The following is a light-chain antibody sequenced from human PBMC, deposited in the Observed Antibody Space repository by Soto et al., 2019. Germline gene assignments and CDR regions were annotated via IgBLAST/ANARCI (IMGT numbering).Light chain of an antibody. CDR3: QQYGSSPWT. CDR1: ESVSSSY. J-gene: IGKJ1*01. CDR2: DAS. Sequence: EIVLTQSPGTLSLSPGERATLSCRASESVSSSYLAWYQQKPGQAPRLLIYDASIRATGIPDRISGSGSERDFTLTISRLEPEDFAVYYCQQYGSSPWTFGQGTKVDIK. V-gene: IGKV3-20*01.